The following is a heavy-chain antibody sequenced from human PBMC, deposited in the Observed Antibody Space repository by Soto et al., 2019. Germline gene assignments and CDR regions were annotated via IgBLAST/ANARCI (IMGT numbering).Heavy chain of an antibody. D-gene: IGHD4-4*01. V-gene: IGHV1-2*02. CDR1: GFTFXXXY. J-gene: IGHJ2*01. Sequence: QVQLVQSGAEVKKPGASVKVSCKASGFTFXXXYXHXXRQAPGQGLEWMGWINPYSGDTKYAQTFEGRVSMTRDTSISTAYMELTSLXXXXXAVFXXXXXXNDFNNFWYFDLWGPGTLVT. CDR2: INPYSGDT. CDR3: XXXXNDFNNFWYFDL.